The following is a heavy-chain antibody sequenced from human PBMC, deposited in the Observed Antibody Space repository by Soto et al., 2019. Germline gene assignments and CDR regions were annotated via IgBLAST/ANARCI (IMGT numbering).Heavy chain of an antibody. CDR3: ARLRDSPLLLYYDGMDV. J-gene: IGHJ6*02. D-gene: IGHD2-15*01. CDR2: IYYSGST. V-gene: IGHV4-59*08. Sequence: PSETLSLTCTVSGGSISSDYWSWIRQPPGKGLEWIGYIYYSGSTNYNPSLKSRVTISLDTSKNQFSLRLSSLTAADTAVYYCARLRDSPLLLYYDGMDVWGQGTTVTVSS. CDR1: GGSISSDY.